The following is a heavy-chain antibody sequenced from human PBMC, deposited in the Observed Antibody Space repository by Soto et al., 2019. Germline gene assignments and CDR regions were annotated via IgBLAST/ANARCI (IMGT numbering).Heavy chain of an antibody. V-gene: IGHV3-48*02. J-gene: IGHJ6*02. CDR3: ARGGSSADNGMDV. Sequence: EVQLVESGGGLVQPGGSLRLSCAASGFTFSSYSMNWVRQAPGKGLEWVSYISSGSITIYYADSVKGRFTISRDNAKNSLYLQMNSLGDEDTAGYYCARGGSSADNGMDVWGQGTTVTVSS. D-gene: IGHD3-16*01. CDR1: GFTFSSYS. CDR2: ISSGSITI.